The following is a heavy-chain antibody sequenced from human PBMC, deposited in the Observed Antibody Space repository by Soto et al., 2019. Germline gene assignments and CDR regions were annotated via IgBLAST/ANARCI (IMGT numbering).Heavy chain of an antibody. J-gene: IGHJ6*02. D-gene: IGHD3-10*01. CDR3: ATRGSSRYYYYYGMDV. CDR1: GGSFSGDY. V-gene: IGHV4-34*01. CDR2: INHSGST. Sequence: LSLTCAVYGGSFSGDYWSWIRQPPGKGLEWIGEINHSGSTNYNPYIKSRVNISADTSKNQFPLKLSSVTAADTAVYYCATRGSSRYYYYYGMDVWGQGT.